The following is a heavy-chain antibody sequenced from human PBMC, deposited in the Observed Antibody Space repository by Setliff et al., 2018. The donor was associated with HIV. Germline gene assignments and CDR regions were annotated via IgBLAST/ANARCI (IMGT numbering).Heavy chain of an antibody. J-gene: IGHJ4*02. CDR2: INPNSSDT. Sequence: ASVKVSCKASGYTFTDYYIHWARQAPGQGLEWMGWINPNSSDTNYVQKFQGRVTMTRDTSISTAYMDLSRLRSDDTAVYYCARRVPPIPSGDLDYWGQGTLVTVSS. V-gene: IGHV1-2*02. D-gene: IGHD4-17*01. CDR1: GYTFTDYY. CDR3: ARRVPPIPSGDLDY.